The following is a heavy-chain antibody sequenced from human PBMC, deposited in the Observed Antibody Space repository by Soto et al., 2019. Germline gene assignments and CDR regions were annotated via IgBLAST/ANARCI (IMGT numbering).Heavy chain of an antibody. CDR3: ARDTTFAGQANRRNIDP. Sequence: QFQLVQSGAEVKKPGSSVKVSCKASGGTFSSYTISWVRQAPGQGLEWMGRIIPILGIANYAQKFQGRVTITADKSTSTAYMELSSLRSEDTAVYYCARDTTFAGQANRRNIDPWGQGTLVTVSS. D-gene: IGHD2-2*01. J-gene: IGHJ5*02. CDR2: IIPILGIA. V-gene: IGHV1-69*08. CDR1: GGTFSSYT.